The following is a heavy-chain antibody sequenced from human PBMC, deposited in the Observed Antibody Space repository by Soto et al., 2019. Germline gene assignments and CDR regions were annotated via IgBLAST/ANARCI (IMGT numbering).Heavy chain of an antibody. CDR3: ARLTYYYGSGSYYNGGV. J-gene: IGHJ4*02. CDR2: IYYSGST. D-gene: IGHD3-10*01. Sequence: QVQLQESGPGLVKPSQTLSLTCTVSGGSISSGDYYWSWIRQPPGKGLEWIGYIYYSGSTYYNPSLKSRVTISVDTSKNQFSLKLSSVTAADTAVYYCARLTYYYGSGSYYNGGVWGQGTLVTVSS. CDR1: GGSISSGDYY. V-gene: IGHV4-30-4*01.